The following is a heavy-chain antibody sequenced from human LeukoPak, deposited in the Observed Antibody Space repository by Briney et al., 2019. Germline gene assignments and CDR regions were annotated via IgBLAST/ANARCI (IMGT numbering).Heavy chain of an antibody. CDR3: ASTGYSGYDFEIDY. CDR2: ISSSSSYI. D-gene: IGHD5-12*01. Sequence: GGSLRLSCAASGFTFSNYWMSWVRQAPGKGLEWVSSISSSSSYIYYADSVKGRFTISRDNAKNSLYLQMNSLRAEDTAVYYCASTGYSGYDFEIDYWGQGTLVTVSS. CDR1: GFTFSNYW. J-gene: IGHJ4*02. V-gene: IGHV3-21*04.